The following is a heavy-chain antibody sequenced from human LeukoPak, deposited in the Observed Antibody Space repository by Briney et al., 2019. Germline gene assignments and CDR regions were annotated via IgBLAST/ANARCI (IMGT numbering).Heavy chain of an antibody. V-gene: IGHV4-59*08. CDR3: ASGWGFDY. CDR2: IYYSGST. D-gene: IGHD3-16*01. J-gene: IGHJ4*02. Sequence: SETLSFTCTVSGGSISSYYWSWIRQPPGKGLEWIGYIYYSGSTNYNPSLKSRVTISVDTSKNQFSLKLSSVTAADTAVYYCASGWGFDYWGQGTLVTVSS. CDR1: GGSISSYY.